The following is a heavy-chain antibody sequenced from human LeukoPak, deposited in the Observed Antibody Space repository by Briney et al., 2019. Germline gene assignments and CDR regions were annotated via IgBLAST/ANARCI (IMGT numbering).Heavy chain of an antibody. CDR1: GYTFTNFF. CDR2: INPSDGST. D-gene: IGHD2-15*01. V-gene: IGHV1-46*01. J-gene: IGHJ4*02. CDR3: ARDPTVVVVAATRVPFDY. Sequence: ASVKVSCKASGYTFTNFFIHWVRQAPGQGLEWMGIINPSDGSTSYAQKFQGRVAMTRGTSTSTVYMELSSLRSEDTAVYYCARDPTVVVVAATRVPFDYWGQGTLVTVSS.